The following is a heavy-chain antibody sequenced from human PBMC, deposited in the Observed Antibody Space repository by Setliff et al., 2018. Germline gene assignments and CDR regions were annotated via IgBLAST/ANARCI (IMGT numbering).Heavy chain of an antibody. V-gene: IGHV4-59*01. D-gene: IGHD2-15*01. CDR2: INYSGNS. CDR1: GDSFSDYY. J-gene: IGHJ3*02. Sequence: PSETLSLTCAVYGDSFSDYYWSWIRRPPGKGLEWIGNINYSGNSNYIPSLKSRVTISVDTPKNQFSLKLSSVTAADTAVYYCARDTRVRDSSSVPSDTFDIWGRGAMVTVSS. CDR3: ARDTRVRDSSSVPSDTFDI.